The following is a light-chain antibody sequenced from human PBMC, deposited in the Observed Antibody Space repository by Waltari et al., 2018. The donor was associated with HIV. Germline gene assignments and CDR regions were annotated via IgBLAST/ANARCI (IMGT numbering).Light chain of an antibody. Sequence: YVLTQPPSVSVAPGEMARLTRGGNNIGNKGVSWYQLKSGQAPLLVIFDNVDRPSRITERFSGSISGFTATLAISRVEPGDEAVYYCQVWDRPSDQWVFGGGTTLIV. CDR3: QVWDRPSDQWV. CDR2: DNV. V-gene: IGLV3-21*01. CDR1: NIGNKG. J-gene: IGLJ3*02.